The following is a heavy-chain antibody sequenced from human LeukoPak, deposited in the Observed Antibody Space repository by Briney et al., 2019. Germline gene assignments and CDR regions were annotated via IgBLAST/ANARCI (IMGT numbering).Heavy chain of an antibody. D-gene: IGHD3-3*01. V-gene: IGHV3-30*03. Sequence: GGSLRLSCAASGFTFDTYAMHWVRQAPGKGLEWVAVISYDGSNRYYGDSVKGRFTISRDKSENTLYLQMNSLRAEDTAVYYCAREKHSRIFGEVIRSPLRNYFDYWGQGTLVTVSS. CDR2: ISYDGSNR. CDR1: GFTFDTYA. J-gene: IGHJ4*02. CDR3: AREKHSRIFGEVIRSPLRNYFDY.